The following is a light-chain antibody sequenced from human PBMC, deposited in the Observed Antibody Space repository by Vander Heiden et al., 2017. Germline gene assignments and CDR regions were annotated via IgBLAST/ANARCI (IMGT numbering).Light chain of an antibody. Sequence: DIQMTQSPSSLSASVGDRVTITCQASQDINNNLNWFQQKPGKAPHLLIYDASNLETGVPSRFTGSASGTHFTLTISSLQPEDIATYYCQQDVNLPLTFGGGTKVEI. V-gene: IGKV1-33*01. CDR3: QQDVNLPLT. CDR2: DAS. J-gene: IGKJ4*01. CDR1: QDINNN.